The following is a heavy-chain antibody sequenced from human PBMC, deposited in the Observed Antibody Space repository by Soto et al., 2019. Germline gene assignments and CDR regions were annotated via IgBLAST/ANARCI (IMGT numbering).Heavy chain of an antibody. D-gene: IGHD1-26*01. J-gene: IGHJ4*02. Sequence: GXSVKVSCKGTGCTFTCYYIHLVRQAPGQGLEWMGWINPNSGVTNYAQKFQVRVTMTRDTSISTAYMELSRLRSDDTAVYSCARYISGVGATKYYFDHWGQGTVVTVSS. V-gene: IGHV1-2*02. CDR2: INPNSGVT. CDR3: ARYISGVGATKYYFDH. CDR1: GCTFTCYY.